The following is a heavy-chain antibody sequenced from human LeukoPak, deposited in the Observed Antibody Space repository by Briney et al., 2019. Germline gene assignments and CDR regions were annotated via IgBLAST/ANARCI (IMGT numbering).Heavy chain of an antibody. CDR3: AKALGAMNYYDSSGYLYDAFDI. D-gene: IGHD3-22*01. CDR1: GFTFSNYG. Sequence: PGGSLRLSCAASGFTFSNYGMHWVRQAPGKGLEWVAFIRYDGSNKYYADSVKGRFTISRDNSKNTLYLQMNSLRAEDTAVYYCAKALGAMNYYDSSGYLYDAFDIWGQGTMVTVSS. V-gene: IGHV3-30*02. CDR2: IRYDGSNK. J-gene: IGHJ3*02.